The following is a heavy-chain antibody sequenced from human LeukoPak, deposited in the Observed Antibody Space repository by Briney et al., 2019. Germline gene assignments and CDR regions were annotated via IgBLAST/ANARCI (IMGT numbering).Heavy chain of an antibody. D-gene: IGHD6-19*01. J-gene: IGHJ4*02. Sequence: GGSLRLSCAASGFTFSDYSMNWVRQAPGKGLEWVSSISSSTSSIYYADSVKGRFTISRDNAKNSLYLQMNSLRAEDTAVYYCARSGYSSGWSNPRAFDYWGQGTLVTVTS. CDR2: ISSSTSSI. V-gene: IGHV3-21*01. CDR3: ARSGYSSGWSNPRAFDY. CDR1: GFTFSDYS.